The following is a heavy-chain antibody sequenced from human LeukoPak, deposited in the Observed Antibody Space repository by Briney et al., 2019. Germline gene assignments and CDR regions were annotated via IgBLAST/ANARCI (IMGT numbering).Heavy chain of an antibody. J-gene: IGHJ4*02. Sequence: GGSLRLSCAASGFTFDYYWMSWVRQAPGKGLEWVASIMKDGSAKYYVDSVKGRFSISRDNVKNSLFLEMNSLRGEDTGVYYCAALDTAMVTDVGYWGQGTLVTVSS. CDR3: AALDTAMVTDVGY. CDR2: IMKDGSAK. V-gene: IGHV3-7*01. CDR1: GFTFDYYW. D-gene: IGHD5-18*01.